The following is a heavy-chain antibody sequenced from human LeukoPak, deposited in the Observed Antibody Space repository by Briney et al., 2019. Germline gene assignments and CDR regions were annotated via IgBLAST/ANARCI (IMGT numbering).Heavy chain of an antibody. CDR2: IYYSGST. V-gene: IGHV4-31*03. Sequence: SQTLSLTCTVSGGSISSGGYCWSWLRQQPGKGLEWFGYIYYSGSTYYNTTLNSRLTISVDTSKNQFSLKLSSVTAADTAVYYCARGYYDSSGYYPPYYYGMDVWGQGTTVTVSS. CDR1: GGSISSGGYC. D-gene: IGHD3-22*01. CDR3: ARGYYDSSGYYPPYYYGMDV. J-gene: IGHJ6*02.